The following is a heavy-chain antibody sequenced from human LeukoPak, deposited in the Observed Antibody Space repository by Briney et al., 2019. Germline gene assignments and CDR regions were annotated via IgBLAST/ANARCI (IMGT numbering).Heavy chain of an antibody. CDR3: AKHSSTVTATIDY. CDR1: GFTFSSYA. V-gene: IGHV3-23*01. Sequence: GGSLRLSCAASGFTFSSYAMSWVRQAPGKGLEWVSTFRGTGDSTYYADSVKGRFTISRDNSKNTLYLQMNSLRAEDTAIYYCAKHSSTVTATIDYWGQGTLVTVSS. CDR2: FRGTGDST. D-gene: IGHD2-21*02. J-gene: IGHJ4*02.